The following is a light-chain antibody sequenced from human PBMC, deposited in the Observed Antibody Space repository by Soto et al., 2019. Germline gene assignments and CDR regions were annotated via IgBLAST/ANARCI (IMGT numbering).Light chain of an antibody. CDR3: NSYTISSTYV. V-gene: IGLV2-14*01. J-gene: IGLJ1*01. CDR1: SRDVGGYNY. CDR2: DVS. Sequence: QSVLTQPASVSGSPGQSITISCTGTSRDVGGYNYVSWYQQHPGKATKLMIYDVSNRPSGVSNRLSGSKSGNTASLTISVFQAEDEADYYCNSYTISSTYVFGAGTRVTV.